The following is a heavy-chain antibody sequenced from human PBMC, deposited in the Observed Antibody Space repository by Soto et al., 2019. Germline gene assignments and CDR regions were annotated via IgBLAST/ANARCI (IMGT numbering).Heavy chain of an antibody. D-gene: IGHD3-22*01. CDR2: ISSSSSTI. Sequence: GGSLRLSCAASGFTFSSYSMNWVRQAPGKGLEWVSYISSSSSTIYYADSVKGRFTISRDNAKNSLYLQMNSQRDEDTAVYYCARDYYDSSGYFGYWGQGTLVTVSS. CDR3: ARDYYDSSGYFGY. V-gene: IGHV3-48*02. J-gene: IGHJ4*02. CDR1: GFTFSSYS.